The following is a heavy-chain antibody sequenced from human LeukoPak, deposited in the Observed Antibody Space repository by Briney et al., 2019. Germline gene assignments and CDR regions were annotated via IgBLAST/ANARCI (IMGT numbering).Heavy chain of an antibody. D-gene: IGHD6-19*01. J-gene: IGHJ4*02. CDR2: INPNSGGT. V-gene: IGHV1-2*02. Sequence: ASVRVSCKASGYTFSGYYMHWVRQAPGQGLEWMGWINPNSGGTNYAQKFQGRVTMTRDTSISTAYMELRSLRSDDTAVYYCARFRSRWLAYYFDYWGQGTLVTVSS. CDR3: ARFRSRWLAYYFDY. CDR1: GYTFSGYY.